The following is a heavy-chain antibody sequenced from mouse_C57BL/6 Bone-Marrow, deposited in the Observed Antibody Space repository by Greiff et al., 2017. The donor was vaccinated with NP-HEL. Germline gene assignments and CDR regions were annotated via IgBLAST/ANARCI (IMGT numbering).Heavy chain of an antibody. CDR3: TTEGFAY. J-gene: IGHJ3*01. CDR1: GFNIKDDY. CDR2: IDPENGDT. Sequence: EVQLQPSGAELVRPGASVKLSCTASGFNIKDDYMHWVKQRPEQGLEWIGWIDPENGDTEYASKFQGKATITADTSSNTAYLQLSSLTSEDTAVYYCTTEGFAYWGQGTLVTVSA. V-gene: IGHV14-4*01.